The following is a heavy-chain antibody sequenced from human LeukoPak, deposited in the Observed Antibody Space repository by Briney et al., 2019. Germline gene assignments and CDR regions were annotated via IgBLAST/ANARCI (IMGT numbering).Heavy chain of an antibody. CDR2: IYPGDSDT. CDR1: GYSFSNYW. V-gene: IGHV5-51*04. Sequence: ESLKISCKGSGYSFSNYWIGWVRQMPGKGLEWMGIIYPGDSDTMYSPSFQGQVTISVDKPISTAYLQWSSLEASDTGTFYCARRSGGTIDYWGQGTLVTVSS. J-gene: IGHJ4*02. CDR3: ARRSGGTIDY. D-gene: IGHD4-23*01.